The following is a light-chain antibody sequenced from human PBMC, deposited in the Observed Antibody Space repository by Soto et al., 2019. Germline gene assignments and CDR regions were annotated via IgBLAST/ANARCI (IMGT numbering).Light chain of an antibody. V-gene: IGKV1-13*02. CDR3: QHFNTCPST. CDR1: QDIRGA. Sequence: AIQLTQSPSSLSASVGDRVTITCRASQDIRGALAWYQQKPGKPPKLLIFDVSSWHSGFPSRFSGSGSGTDFTLTISSLQADDFATYYCQHFNTCPSTFGQGTLPEMK. CDR2: DVS. J-gene: IGKJ5*01.